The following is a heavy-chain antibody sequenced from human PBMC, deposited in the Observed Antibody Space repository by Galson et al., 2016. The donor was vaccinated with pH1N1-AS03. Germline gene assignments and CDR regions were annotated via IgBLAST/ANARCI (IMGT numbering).Heavy chain of an antibody. V-gene: IGHV3-23*01. D-gene: IGHD5-18*01. Sequence: SLRLSCAASGFTFSTYAMSWVRQAPRKGLEWVSSISGADLSTYYADSVKGRFTVSRDNSKNTLYLQMNGLRAEDTATYYCADPRASGTTMVTSLDYWGQGILVTVSS. CDR3: ADPRASGTTMVTSLDY. CDR2: ISGADLST. J-gene: IGHJ4*02. CDR1: GFTFSTYA.